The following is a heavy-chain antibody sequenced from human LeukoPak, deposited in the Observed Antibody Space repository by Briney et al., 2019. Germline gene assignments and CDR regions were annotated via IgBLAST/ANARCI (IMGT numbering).Heavy chain of an antibody. CDR3: AKALGAAAGQSYGMDV. CDR1: GFTFSSYW. J-gene: IGHJ6*02. Sequence: GGSLRLSCAASGFTFSSYWMHWVRRAPGKGLVWVSRINSEGRSTSYADSVKGRFTISRDNAKNTLYLQMNSLRAEDTAVYYCAKALGAAAGQSYGMDVWGQGTTVTVSS. D-gene: IGHD6-13*01. V-gene: IGHV3-74*01. CDR2: INSEGRST.